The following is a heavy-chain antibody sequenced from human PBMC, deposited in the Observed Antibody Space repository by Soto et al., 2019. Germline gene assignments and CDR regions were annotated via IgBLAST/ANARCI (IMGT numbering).Heavy chain of an antibody. V-gene: IGHV4-59*01. Sequence: PSETLSLTCTVSGGSISSYYWSWIRQPPGKGLEWIGYIYYSGSTNYNPSLKSRVTISVDTSKNQFSLKLSSVTAADTAVYYCARGYSGYEKTIDYWGQGTLVTVSS. CDR2: IYYSGST. CDR1: GGSISSYY. CDR3: ARGYSGYEKTIDY. D-gene: IGHD5-12*01. J-gene: IGHJ4*02.